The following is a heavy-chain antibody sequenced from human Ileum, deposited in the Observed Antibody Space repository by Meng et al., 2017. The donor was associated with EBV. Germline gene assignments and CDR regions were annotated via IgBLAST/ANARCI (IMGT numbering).Heavy chain of an antibody. CDR3: ARDSSVTSKRGFDF. V-gene: IGHV4-30-4*01. Sequence: QRPVQWSAQGSCTPPQPLSPTCAVSGSSTSSGSHDWSGSSQPPGKGLEWIGYIYYSGSTYYNPSLNSRVTMSVDTSKNQFSLKLSSVTAADTAVYYCARDSSVTSKRGFDFWGQGTLVTVSS. CDR1: GSSTSSGSHD. CDR2: IYYSGST. J-gene: IGHJ4*02. D-gene: IGHD2-21*02.